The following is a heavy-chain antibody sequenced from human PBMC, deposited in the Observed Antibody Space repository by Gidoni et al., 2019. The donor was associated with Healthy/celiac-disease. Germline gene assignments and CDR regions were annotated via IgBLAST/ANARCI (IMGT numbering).Heavy chain of an antibody. D-gene: IGHD6-13*01. J-gene: IGHJ5*02. Sequence: EVQLVESGGGLVQPGGSLRLSCAASGFTFRSYWMSWVRQAPGKGLEWVANIKQDGSEKYYVDSVKGRFTISRDNAKNSLYLQMNSLRAEDTAVYYCARDGVVKQQLVHGGWFDPWGQGTLVTVSS. CDR3: ARDGVVKQQLVHGGWFDP. CDR2: IKQDGSEK. CDR1: GFTFRSYW. V-gene: IGHV3-7*01.